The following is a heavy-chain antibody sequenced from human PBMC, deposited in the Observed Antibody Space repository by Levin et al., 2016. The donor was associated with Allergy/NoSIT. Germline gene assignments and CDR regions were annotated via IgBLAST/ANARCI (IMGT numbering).Heavy chain of an antibody. J-gene: IGHJ3*02. V-gene: IGHV4-59*01. Sequence: GSLRLSCTVSGDSITFYYWNWIRQPPGKGLEWIGFIYYTGNINYNPSLKSRVTISVDTSRNQLSLMLTSVTAADTAVYYCARADIVVIPTAVWAFDIWGQGTMVSVSS. CDR3: ARADIVVIPTAVWAFDI. CDR2: IYYTGNI. D-gene: IGHD2-21*01. CDR1: GDSITFYY.